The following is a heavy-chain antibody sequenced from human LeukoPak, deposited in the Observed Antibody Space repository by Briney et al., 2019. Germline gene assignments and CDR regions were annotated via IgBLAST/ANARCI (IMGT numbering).Heavy chain of an antibody. Sequence: GGSLRLSCAASGFTFDDYAMRWVRHAPGKGLEWVSSISWYSGNIGYADSVKGRFSISRDNAKNTLYLQMNSLRTDDTALYFCARDVRRRVFYYGMDVWGQGTTVAVS. CDR1: GFTFDDYA. CDR3: ARDVRRRVFYYGMDV. J-gene: IGHJ6*02. V-gene: IGHV3-9*01. CDR2: ISWYSGNI. D-gene: IGHD6-25*01.